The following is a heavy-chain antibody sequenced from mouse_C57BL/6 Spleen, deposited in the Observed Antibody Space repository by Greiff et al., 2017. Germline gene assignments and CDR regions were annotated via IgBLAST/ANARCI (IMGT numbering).Heavy chain of an antibody. J-gene: IGHJ1*03. CDR1: GYTFTSYW. Sequence: QVQLQQPGAELVKPGASVKMSCKASGYTFTSYWITWVKQRPGQGLEWIGDIYPGSGSTNYNEKFKSKATLTVDTSSSTAYMQPSSLTSEDSAVDYCARMDYGSRRGYIDVWGTGTTVTVSS. V-gene: IGHV1-55*01. CDR2: IYPGSGST. D-gene: IGHD1-1*01. CDR3: ARMDYGSRRGYIDV.